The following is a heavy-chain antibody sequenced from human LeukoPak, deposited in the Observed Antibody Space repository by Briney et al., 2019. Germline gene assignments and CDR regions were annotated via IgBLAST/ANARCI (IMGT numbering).Heavy chain of an antibody. V-gene: IGHV4-61*08. Sequence: SETLSLTCTVSGGSISSGDYYWSWIRQPPGKGLEWIGYIYYSGSTNYNPSLKSRVTISVDTSKNQFSLKLSSVTAADTAVYYCARESDWGSGAFDIWGQGTMVTVSS. CDR2: IYYSGST. CDR1: GGSISSGDYY. J-gene: IGHJ3*02. D-gene: IGHD7-27*01. CDR3: ARESDWGSGAFDI.